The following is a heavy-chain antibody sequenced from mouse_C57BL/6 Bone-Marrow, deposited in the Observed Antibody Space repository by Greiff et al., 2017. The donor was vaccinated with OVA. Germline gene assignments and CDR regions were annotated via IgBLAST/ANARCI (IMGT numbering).Heavy chain of an antibody. CDR3: TVCFWDWYFDV. D-gene: IGHD4-1*01. CDR1: GFTFSNYW. V-gene: IGHV6-3*01. Sequence: EVQGVESGGGLVQPGGSMKLSCVASGFTFSNYWMNWVRQSPEKGLEWVAQIRLKSDNYASHYAESVKGRFTISRDDSKSGVYLQMNNLRAEDTGIYYCTVCFWDWYFDVWGTGTTVTVSS. J-gene: IGHJ1*03. CDR2: IRLKSDNYAS.